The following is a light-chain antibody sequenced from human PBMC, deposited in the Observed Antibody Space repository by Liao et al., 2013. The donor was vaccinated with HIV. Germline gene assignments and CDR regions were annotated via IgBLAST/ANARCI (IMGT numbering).Light chain of an antibody. J-gene: IGLJ2*01. V-gene: IGLV3-1*01. CDR2: QDS. CDR3: QTWDSSNLI. CDR1: KLGDRY. Sequence: SYELTQPPSVSVSPGQTASITCSGDKLGDRYTCWYQQKPGQSPVLVIYQDSKRPSGIPERFSGSQSGNTATLTISGTQTLDAADYYCQTWDSSNLIFGGGTKLTVL.